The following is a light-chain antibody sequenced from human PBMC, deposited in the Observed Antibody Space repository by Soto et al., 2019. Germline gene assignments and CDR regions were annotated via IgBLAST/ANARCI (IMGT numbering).Light chain of an antibody. J-gene: IGKJ4*01. CDR2: VAS. CDR1: QSVSSY. CDR3: QQRSNWPLT. V-gene: IGKV3-11*01. Sequence: EIVLTQSPATLSLSPGERATLSCRASQSVSSYLAWYQQKPGQGLRLLIYVASNRATGIPARFSGSGSGTDFTLTISSLEPEDFAVYYCQQRSNWPLTFGGGTKVEIK.